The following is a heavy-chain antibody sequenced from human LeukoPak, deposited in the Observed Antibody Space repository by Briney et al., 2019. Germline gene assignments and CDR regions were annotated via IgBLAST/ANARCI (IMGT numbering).Heavy chain of an antibody. Sequence: VASVKVSCKASGGTFSSYAISWVRQAPGQGLEWMGGIIPIFGTANYAQKFQGRVTITADESTSTAYMELSSLRSEDTAVYYCARARAGYSYDDAFDIWGQGTMVTVSS. J-gene: IGHJ3*02. CDR3: ARARAGYSYDDAFDI. CDR1: GGTFSSYA. D-gene: IGHD5-18*01. V-gene: IGHV1-69*13. CDR2: IIPIFGTA.